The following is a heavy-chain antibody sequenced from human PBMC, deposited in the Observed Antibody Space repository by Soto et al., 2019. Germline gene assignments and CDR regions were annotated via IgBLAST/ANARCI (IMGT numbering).Heavy chain of an antibody. CDR1: GGTLSSSV. CDR3: ARDLGGCSAGSCRYNWFDP. V-gene: IGHV1-69*01. D-gene: IGHD2-15*01. CDR2: IIPIYGTV. J-gene: IGHJ5*02. Sequence: QVQLVQSGAEVKKPGSSVKVSCKASGGTLSSSVISWVRQAPGQGLEWMGGIIPIYGTVNYAEKFQCRVTSTADESTSTAYMELSSLRSEDTAIYYCARDLGGCSAGSCRYNWFDPWGQGTLVPVSS.